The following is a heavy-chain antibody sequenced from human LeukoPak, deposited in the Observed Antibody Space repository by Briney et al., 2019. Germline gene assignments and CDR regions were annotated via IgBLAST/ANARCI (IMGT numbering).Heavy chain of an antibody. CDR1: DGSISSYY. Sequence: SETLSLTCTVSDGSISSYYWSWIRQPPGKGLEWIAYVYYSGDTNYNPSLKSRAAISLDTSKNQFSLTVTSVTAADTAIYYCARHTYARPFDFWGQGTLVTVSS. D-gene: IGHD6-6*01. CDR2: VYYSGDT. CDR3: ARHTYARPFDF. V-gene: IGHV4-59*08. J-gene: IGHJ4*02.